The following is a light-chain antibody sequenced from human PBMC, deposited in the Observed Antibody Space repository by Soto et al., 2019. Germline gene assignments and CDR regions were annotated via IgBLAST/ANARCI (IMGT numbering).Light chain of an antibody. J-gene: IGLJ3*02. CDR2: EDN. CDR1: SGSIGSNF. V-gene: IGLV6-57*04. CDR3: QSYDTSNVV. Sequence: NFMLTQPHSVSESPGKTVTISCTRSSGSIGSNFVQWYQQRPGSAPTTVISEDNQRPSGVPARFSGSIDSSSNSASLSSSGLMTEDEADYYCQSYDTSNVVFGGGTKVTVL.